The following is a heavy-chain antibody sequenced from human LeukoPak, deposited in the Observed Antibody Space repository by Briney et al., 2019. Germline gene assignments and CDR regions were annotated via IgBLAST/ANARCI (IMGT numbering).Heavy chain of an antibody. J-gene: IGHJ4*02. D-gene: IGHD3-22*01. CDR3: GRLYDSRGYYEYYFDY. Sequence: PGESLKISCKGSGYSFTSYWIGWVRQMPGKGLEWMGIIYPGDSDTKYSPSFQGQVTISADKSISTAYLQWSSLQASDTAIYYCGRLYDSRGYYEYYFDYWGQGTLVTVSS. CDR2: IYPGDSDT. CDR1: GYSFTSYW. V-gene: IGHV5-51*01.